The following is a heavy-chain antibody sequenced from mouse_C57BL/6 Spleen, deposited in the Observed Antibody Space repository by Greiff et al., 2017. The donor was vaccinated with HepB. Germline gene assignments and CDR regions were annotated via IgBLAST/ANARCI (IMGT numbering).Heavy chain of an antibody. J-gene: IGHJ2*01. D-gene: IGHD2-12*01. CDR2: INPYNGGT. Sequence: VQLQQSGAVLVRPGASVKMSCKASGYTFTDYYMNWVKQRPGQGLEWIGVINPYNGGTSYNEKFKGKATLTVDKSSTTAYMELTSLTSEDSAVYNSAGEGVNYSPYDFGYWGQGTTVTVAS. V-gene: IGHV1-19*01. CDR3: AGEGVNYSPYDFGY. CDR1: GYTFTDYY.